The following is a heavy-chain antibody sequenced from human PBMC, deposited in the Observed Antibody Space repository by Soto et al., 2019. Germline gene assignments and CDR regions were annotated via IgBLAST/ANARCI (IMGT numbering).Heavy chain of an antibody. CDR3: ARGRRYFDWLYRYYYYYYMDV. Sequence: PSETLSLTCAVYGGSFSGYYWSWIRQPPGKGLEWIGEINHSGSTNYNPSLKSRVTISVDTSKNQFSLRLSSVTAADTAVYYCARGRRYFDWLYRYYYYYYMDVWGKGTTVTVSS. D-gene: IGHD3-9*01. V-gene: IGHV4-34*01. CDR1: GGSFSGYY. CDR2: INHSGST. J-gene: IGHJ6*03.